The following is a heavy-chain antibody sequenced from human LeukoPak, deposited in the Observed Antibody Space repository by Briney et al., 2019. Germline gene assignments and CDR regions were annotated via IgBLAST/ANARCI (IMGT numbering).Heavy chain of an antibody. J-gene: IGHJ4*02. V-gene: IGHV3-49*03. CDR1: GFTFGDYA. CDR2: IRSKAYGGTT. D-gene: IGHD6-13*01. CDR3: TRGGSSWVLLFDY. Sequence: PGGSLRLSCTASGFTFGDYAMSWFRQAPGKGLEWVGFIRSKAYGGTTEYAASVKGRFTISRDDSKSIAYLQMNSLKTEDTAVYYCTRGGSSWVLLFDYWGQGTLVTVSS.